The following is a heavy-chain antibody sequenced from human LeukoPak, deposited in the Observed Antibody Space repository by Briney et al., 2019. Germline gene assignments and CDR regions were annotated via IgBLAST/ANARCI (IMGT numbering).Heavy chain of an antibody. D-gene: IGHD2-15*01. CDR2: VDHEDGET. Sequence: ASVKISCKVSGYTFTDYYMHWVQQAPGKGLEWMGLVDHEDGETIYAEKFKGRVTITADTSTDPAYMELSRLRSEDTAVYYCATWGVVAATVIFDYWGQGTLVTVSS. V-gene: IGHV1-69-2*01. CDR1: GYTFTDYY. CDR3: ATWGVVAATVIFDY. J-gene: IGHJ4*02.